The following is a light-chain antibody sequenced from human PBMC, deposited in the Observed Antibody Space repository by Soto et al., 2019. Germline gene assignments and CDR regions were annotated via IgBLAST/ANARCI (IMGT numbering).Light chain of an antibody. J-gene: IGLJ1*01. V-gene: IGLV2-11*01. CDR3: CSYAGSTYV. CDR2: DVS. Sequence: LTQPRSVSGSPRQSVTISCTGTSIDVGGYNYVSWYQQHPGKVPKLMIYDVSKRPSGVPDRFSGSKSGNTASLTISGLQAEDEADYYCCSYAGSTYVFGTGTKVTVL. CDR1: SIDVGGYNY.